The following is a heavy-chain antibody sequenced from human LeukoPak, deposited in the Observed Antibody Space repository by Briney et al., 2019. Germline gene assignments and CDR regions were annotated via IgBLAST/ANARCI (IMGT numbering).Heavy chain of an antibody. J-gene: IGHJ4*02. CDR1: GFTFDEYG. Sequence: GGSLRLSCAASGFTFDEYGISWVRQAPGKGLEWVSGISWNSGSIGYADSVKGRFTISRDNAKNSLYLQMNSLRAEDTALYYCAKDLYGDSYWGQGTLVTVSS. D-gene: IGHD4-17*01. CDR2: ISWNSGSI. V-gene: IGHV3-9*01. CDR3: AKDLYGDSY.